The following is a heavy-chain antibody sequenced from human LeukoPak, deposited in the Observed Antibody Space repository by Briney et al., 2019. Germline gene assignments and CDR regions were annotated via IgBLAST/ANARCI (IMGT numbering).Heavy chain of an antibody. CDR2: INPSGGST. CDR3: APTLRRDDSAFDI. V-gene: IGHV1-46*01. J-gene: IGHJ3*02. Sequence: GASVKVSCKASGYTFTTYYMHWVRQAPGQGLEWMGIINPSGGSTSYAQKFQGRVTMTRDTSTSTVYMELSSLRSEDTAVYYCAPTLRRDDSAFDIWGQGTMVTVSS. CDR1: GYTFTTYY. D-gene: IGHD3-22*01.